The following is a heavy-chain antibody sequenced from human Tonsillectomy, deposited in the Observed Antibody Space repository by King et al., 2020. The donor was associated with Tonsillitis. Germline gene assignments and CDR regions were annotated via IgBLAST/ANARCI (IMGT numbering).Heavy chain of an antibody. CDR2: IKHSGST. CDR1: GGSFSGYY. D-gene: IGHD3-22*01. J-gene: IGHJ4*02. V-gene: IGHV4-34*01. Sequence: VQLQQWGAGLLKPSETLSLTCAVYGGSFSGYYWSWIRQPPGKGLEWIGEIKHSGSTNYNPSLKSRVTISVDTSKNQFSLKLSSVTAADTAVYYCARGRSRYYYDSSGYPFDYWGQGTLVTVSS. CDR3: ARGRSRYYYDSSGYPFDY.